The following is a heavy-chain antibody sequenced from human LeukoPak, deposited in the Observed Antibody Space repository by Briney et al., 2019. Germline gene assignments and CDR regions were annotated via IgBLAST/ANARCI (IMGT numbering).Heavy chain of an antibody. J-gene: IGHJ5*02. CDR3: AKDRGYWGWFDP. CDR1: GFTFSSYA. Sequence: GGSLRLSCAASGFTFSSYAMSWVRQAPGKGLEWVSAISGSGGSTYYADSVKGRFTISRDNSKNTLYLQMNSLGAEDTAVYYCAKDRGYWGWFDPWGQGTLVTVSS. V-gene: IGHV3-23*01. D-gene: IGHD7-27*01. CDR2: ISGSGGST.